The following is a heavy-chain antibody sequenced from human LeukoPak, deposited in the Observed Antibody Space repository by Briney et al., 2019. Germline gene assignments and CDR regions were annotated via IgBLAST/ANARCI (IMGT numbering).Heavy chain of an antibody. J-gene: IGHJ4*02. Sequence: PGGSLRLSCVASGFTFSDYYMSWIRQAPGKGLEWVSYMSTTGYTIYYADSVKGRFTISRDNPKNSLYLQMNGLRAEDTAVYYCTTEAPDRWFGERQWLRYFDYWGQGTLVTVSS. D-gene: IGHD6-19*01. CDR3: TTEAPDRWFGERQWLRYFDY. V-gene: IGHV3-11*01. CDR1: GFTFSDYY. CDR2: MSTTGYTI.